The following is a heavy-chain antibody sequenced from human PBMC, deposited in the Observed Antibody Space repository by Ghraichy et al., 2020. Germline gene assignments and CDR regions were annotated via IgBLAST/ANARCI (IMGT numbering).Heavy chain of an antibody. J-gene: IGHJ5*02. CDR3: ARVGLRIVEGTVVPRNWFDP. Sequence: SETLSLTCTVSGGSISSGDYYWSWIRQPPGKGLEWIGYIYYSGSTYYNPSLKSRVTISVDTSKNQFSLKLSSVTAADTAVYYCARVGLRIVEGTVVPRNWFDPWGQGTLVTVSS. CDR2: IYYSGST. V-gene: IGHV4-30-4*01. CDR1: GGSISSGDYY. D-gene: IGHD3-22*01.